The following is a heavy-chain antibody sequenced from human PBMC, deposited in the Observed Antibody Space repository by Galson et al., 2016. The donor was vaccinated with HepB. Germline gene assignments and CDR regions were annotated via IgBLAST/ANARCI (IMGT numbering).Heavy chain of an antibody. V-gene: IGHV1-8*01. J-gene: IGHJ3*01. Sequence: SVKVSCKASEYTFSNYDINWVRQATGQGPEYMGWINPRSGNTGYAQKFQDRVTMTRNTAITTAYMELSFVTAADTAVYYCASYYGDYSSSAFDLWGQGTMVTVSS. CDR3: ASYYGDYSSSAFDL. CDR1: EYTFSNYD. D-gene: IGHD4-17*01. CDR2: INPRSGNT.